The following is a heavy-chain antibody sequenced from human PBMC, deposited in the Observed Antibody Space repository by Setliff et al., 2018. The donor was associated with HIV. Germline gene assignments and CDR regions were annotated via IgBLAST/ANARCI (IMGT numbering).Heavy chain of an antibody. Sequence: GGSLRLSCSASGFTFSSYAMHWVRQAPGKGLEYVSAISSNGGSTYYADSVKGRFTISRDNAKNSLYLQMNSLRAEDTAVYYCARGARGPYYYYYMDVWGKGTTVTVSS. J-gene: IGHJ6*03. CDR3: ARGARGPYYYYYMDV. CDR2: ISSNGGST. V-gene: IGHV3-64*04. CDR1: GFTFSSYA. D-gene: IGHD3-16*01.